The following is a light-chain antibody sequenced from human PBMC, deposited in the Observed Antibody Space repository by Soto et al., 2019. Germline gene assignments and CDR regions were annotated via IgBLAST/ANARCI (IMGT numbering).Light chain of an antibody. Sequence: EIVLTQSPGTLFLSPGDRANLSCRASQSVRSNYLAWYQQKPGQAPRLLLYGASSRATGIPDRFSGSGSGTDFTLTISRLEPEDFAVYYCEQYDTSPPLTFGGGTKVEIK. CDR3: EQYDTSPPLT. V-gene: IGKV3-20*01. CDR2: GAS. CDR1: QSVRSNY. J-gene: IGKJ4*01.